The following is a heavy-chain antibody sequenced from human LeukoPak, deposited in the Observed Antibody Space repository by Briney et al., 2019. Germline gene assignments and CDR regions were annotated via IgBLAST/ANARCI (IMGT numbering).Heavy chain of an antibody. CDR1: GFTFSSYA. Sequence: GGSLRLSCAASGFTFSSYAMHWVRQAPGKGLEWASAISGSGGSTYYADSVKGRFTISRDNSKNSLYLQMNNLRTEDTAVYYCARGAYCNGGACPAPFEYWGQGTPVTVSS. D-gene: IGHD2-8*02. V-gene: IGHV3-23*01. CDR3: ARGAYCNGGACPAPFEY. J-gene: IGHJ4*02. CDR2: ISGSGGST.